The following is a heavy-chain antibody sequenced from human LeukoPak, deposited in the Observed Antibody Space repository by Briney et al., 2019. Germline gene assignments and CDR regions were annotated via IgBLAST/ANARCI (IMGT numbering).Heavy chain of an antibody. D-gene: IGHD5-18*01. CDR2: ISSSSSYI. CDR1: GFTFSSYS. Sequence: PGGSLRLSCAASGFTFSSYSMNWVRQAPGKGLEWVSSISSSSSYIYYADSVKGRFTISRDNAKNSLYLQMYSLRAEDTAVYYCARVDTARLGGMDVWGQGATVTVSS. CDR3: ARVDTARLGGMDV. V-gene: IGHV3-21*01. J-gene: IGHJ6*02.